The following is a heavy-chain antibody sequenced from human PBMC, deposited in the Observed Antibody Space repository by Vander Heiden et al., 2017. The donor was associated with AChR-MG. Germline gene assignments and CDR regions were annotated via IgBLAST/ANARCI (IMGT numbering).Heavy chain of an antibody. CDR1: GFTFSSYG. CDR3: VKEGFDI. Sequence: QAHLVASGGGVVQPGKSLRRSCAAYGFTFSSYGIHWVRQAPGKGLEWVAFISHEGSDKYYVDSVKGRFTTSRDNSKKTLYMQMNSLRAEDAAGYDCVKEGFDIWGQGTMVTVSS. CDR2: ISHEGSDK. V-gene: IGHV3-30*18. J-gene: IGHJ3*02.